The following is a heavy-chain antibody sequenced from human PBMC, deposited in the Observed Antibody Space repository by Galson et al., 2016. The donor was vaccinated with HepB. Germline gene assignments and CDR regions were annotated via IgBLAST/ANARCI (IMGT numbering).Heavy chain of an antibody. Sequence: ETLSLTCTVSNGSVSSYSYYWTWFRQPPGKGLEWIGYIYYSGSSKYNPSLKSRVSMSLDTSKNQFTLKLTAVTAADTAVYYCARELGTGDGYNWGGVDSWGQGILVTVSS. CDR3: ARELGTGDGYNWGGVDS. CDR1: NGSVSSYSYY. D-gene: IGHD5-24*01. CDR2: IYYSGSS. J-gene: IGHJ4*02. V-gene: IGHV4-61*01.